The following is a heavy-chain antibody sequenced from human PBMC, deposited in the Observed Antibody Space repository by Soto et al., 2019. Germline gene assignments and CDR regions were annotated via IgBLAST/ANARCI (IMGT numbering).Heavy chain of an antibody. CDR3: GRGKRLSQLLSRPRYWFDP. D-gene: IGHD2-2*01. CDR1: GGSFSGYY. J-gene: IGHJ5*02. V-gene: IGHV4-34*01. Sequence: SETLSLTCAVYGGSFSGYYWSWIRQPPGKGLEWIGEINHSGSTNYNPSLKSRVTISVDTSKNQFSLKLSSVTAADTAVYYCGRGKRLSQLLSRPRYWFDPWGQGTLVTVSS. CDR2: INHSGST.